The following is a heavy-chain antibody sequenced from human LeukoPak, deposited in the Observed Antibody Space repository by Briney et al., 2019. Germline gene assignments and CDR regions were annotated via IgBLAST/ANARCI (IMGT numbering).Heavy chain of an antibody. CDR3: ARRAGEYSHPYDY. CDR1: GFNFNDYA. V-gene: IGHV3-53*01. J-gene: IGHJ4*02. D-gene: IGHD2/OR15-2a*01. CDR2: IYSGGNT. Sequence: PGGSLRLSCAASGFNFNDYAMHWVRQAPGKGLEWVSFIYSGGNTHYSDSVKGRFTISRDTSKNTLYLQMNSLRADDTAIYYCARRAGEYSHPYDYWGQGTLVTVSS.